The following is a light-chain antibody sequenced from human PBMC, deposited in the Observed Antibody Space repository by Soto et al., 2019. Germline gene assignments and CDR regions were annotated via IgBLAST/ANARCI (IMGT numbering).Light chain of an antibody. CDR2: DVS. J-gene: IGLJ2*01. Sequence: QPASVSGSPGQSITISCTGTSSDVGGYNYVSWYQQHPGKAPKLMIYDVSNRPSGVSNRFSGSKSGNTASLTISGLQAEDEADYYCSSYTTSSTLVFGGGTKLTVL. CDR1: SSDVGGYNY. CDR3: SSYTTSSTLV. V-gene: IGLV2-14*01.